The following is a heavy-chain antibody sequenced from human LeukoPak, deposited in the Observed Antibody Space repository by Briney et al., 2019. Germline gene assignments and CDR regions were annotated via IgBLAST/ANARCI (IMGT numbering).Heavy chain of an antibody. V-gene: IGHV3-33*01. CDR3: ARSVGGTTGTIDS. D-gene: IGHD1/OR15-1a*01. CDR1: GFGLSNYA. CDR2: IWFDGSND. Sequence: GGSLRLSCAVSGFGLSNYAMNWVRQAPGEGLAWVALIWFDGSNDYYVDSVRGRFTISRDNSKDTVFLQMNSLTVDDTAVYYCARSVGGTTGTIDSWGRGTLVTVS. J-gene: IGHJ5*01.